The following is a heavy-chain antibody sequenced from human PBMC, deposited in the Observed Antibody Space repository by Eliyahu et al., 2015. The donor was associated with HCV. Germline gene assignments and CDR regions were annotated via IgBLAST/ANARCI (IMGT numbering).Heavy chain of an antibody. V-gene: IGHV4-31*03. D-gene: IGHD4-17*01. CDR1: GDSVKSGSYY. J-gene: IGHJ4*02. CDR2: IYYSGTT. CDR3: ARVSPTVVADYGAFDY. Sequence: QVQLQESGPGLVKPSQTLSLTCTVSGDSVKSGSYYWSWVRHLPGRGLEWIGYIYYSGTTYYXPPLRSRVTISIDTSKNHFSLKMDSVIAADTAVYYCARVSPTVVADYGAFDYWGQGILVTVSS.